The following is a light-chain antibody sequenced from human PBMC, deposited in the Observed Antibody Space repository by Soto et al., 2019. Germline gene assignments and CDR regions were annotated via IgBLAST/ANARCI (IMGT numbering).Light chain of an antibody. J-gene: IGLJ3*02. CDR1: SSNIGAGYN. CDR2: GNS. V-gene: IGLV1-40*01. CDR3: QSYDGSLSGRV. Sequence: QSVLTQPPSVSGAPGQRVTISCTGSSSNIGAGYNVHWYQQLPGTAPKLLIFGNSNRPSGVPDRFSGSKSGTSASLAITGLQAEEEADYYCQSYDGSLSGRVFGGGTKLTVL.